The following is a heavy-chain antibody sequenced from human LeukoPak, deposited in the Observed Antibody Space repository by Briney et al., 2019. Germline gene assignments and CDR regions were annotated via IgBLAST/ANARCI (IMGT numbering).Heavy chain of an antibody. D-gene: IGHD6-6*01. J-gene: IGHJ4*02. CDR2: INPNSGGT. CDR1: GYTFTGYY. V-gene: IGHV1-2*02. CDR3: ARDQRGNGIAARPVY. Sequence: ASVKVSCKASGYTFTGYYMHWVRQAPGQGLECRGWINPNSGGTNYAQKFQGRVTMTRDTSISTAYMELSRLRSDDTAVYYCARDQRGNGIAARPVYWGQGTLVTVSS.